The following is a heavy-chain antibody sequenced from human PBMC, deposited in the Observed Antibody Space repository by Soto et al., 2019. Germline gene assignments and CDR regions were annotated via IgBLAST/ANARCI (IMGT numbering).Heavy chain of an antibody. V-gene: IGHV3-7*03. J-gene: IGHJ4*02. CDR2: RKEGGSEK. Sequence: VGSLRLSCAASGFTFSRHWMSWVRQAPGKGLEWVASRKEGGSEKYYVDSVKGRFTISRDNAKNSLYLQMNSLRAEDTAVYYCARDVLYRHSSSDYWGQGTLVTVSS. D-gene: IGHD6-19*01. CDR3: ARDVLYRHSSSDY. CDR1: GFTFSRHW.